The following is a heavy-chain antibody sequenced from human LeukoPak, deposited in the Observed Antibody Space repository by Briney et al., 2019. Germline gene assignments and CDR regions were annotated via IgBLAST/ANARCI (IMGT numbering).Heavy chain of an antibody. D-gene: IGHD5-12*01. V-gene: IGHV2-70*01. J-gene: IGHJ4*02. CDR1: GFSLSTSGMF. CDR3: ARVSGRMSGYDSGFDD. Sequence: FGPTVVNPTQTLTLTCTFSGFSLSTSGMFVNWIRQPPGKALEWLALINWDDDKYYSTSLKTRLTISKDTSKNQAVLTMTNMDPVDTATYYCARVSGRMSGYDSGFDDWGQGTLGSVSS. CDR2: INWDDDK.